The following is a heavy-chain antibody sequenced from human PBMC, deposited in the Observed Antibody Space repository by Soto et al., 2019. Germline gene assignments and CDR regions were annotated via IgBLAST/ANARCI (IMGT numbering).Heavy chain of an antibody. D-gene: IGHD3-3*01. CDR3: AKGVLFGVGPNWFDP. V-gene: IGHV3-23*01. Sequence: PGGSLRLSCAASGITFSSYAMTWVRQAPGKGLEWVSGLSGSGASTYYADSVKGRFTISRDNSKNTVYLQMNSLRAEDTAVYDCAKGVLFGVGPNWFDPWGQGTLVTVSS. J-gene: IGHJ5*02. CDR1: GITFSSYA. CDR2: LSGSGAST.